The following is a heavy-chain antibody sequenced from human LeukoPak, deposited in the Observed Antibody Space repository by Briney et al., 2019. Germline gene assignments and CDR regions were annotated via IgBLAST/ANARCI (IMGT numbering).Heavy chain of an antibody. CDR1: GGSFSGYY. Sequence: PSETLSLTCAVYGGSFSGYYWSWIRQPPGKGLEWIGEINHSGSTNYNPSLKSRVTISVDTSKNQFSLKLSSVTAADTAVYYCGRGPVYDSSHGGQEPQVTFSS. CDR2: INHSGST. V-gene: IGHV4-34*01. J-gene: IGHJ4*02. CDR3: GRGPVYDSSH. D-gene: IGHD3-22*01.